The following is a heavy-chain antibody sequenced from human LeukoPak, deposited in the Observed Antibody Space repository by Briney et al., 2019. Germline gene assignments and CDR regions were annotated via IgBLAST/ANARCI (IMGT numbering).Heavy chain of an antibody. J-gene: IGHJ6*02. D-gene: IGHD2-2*01. CDR3: ARDVVVPAAVVYYYCGMDV. CDR1: GGSFSGYY. CDR2: INHSGST. Sequence: ESSETLSLTCAVYGGSFSGYYWSWIRQPPGKGLEWIGEINHSGSTNYNPSLKSRVTISVDTSKNQFSLKLSSVTAADTAVYYCARDVVVPAAVVYYYCGMDVWGQGTTVTVSS. V-gene: IGHV4-34*01.